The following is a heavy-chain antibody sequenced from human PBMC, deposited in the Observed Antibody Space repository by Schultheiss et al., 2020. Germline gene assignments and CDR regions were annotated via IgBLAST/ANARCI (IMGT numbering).Heavy chain of an antibody. Sequence: SQTLSLTCTVSGGSISSGGYYWSWIRQPPGKGLEWIGYIYYSGSTNYNPSLKSRLIISVDTPKNQFSLKMTSMTAADAAVYYCSRGIAARSRSQYFDYWGQGILVTVSS. CDR2: IYYSGST. J-gene: IGHJ4*02. D-gene: IGHD6-6*01. CDR3: SRGIAARSRSQYFDY. V-gene: IGHV4-61*08. CDR1: GGSISSGGYY.